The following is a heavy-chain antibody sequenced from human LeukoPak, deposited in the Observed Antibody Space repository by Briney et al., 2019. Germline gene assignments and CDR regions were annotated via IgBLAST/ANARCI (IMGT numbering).Heavy chain of an antibody. V-gene: IGHV3-23*01. J-gene: IGHJ6*02. D-gene: IGHD3-22*01. CDR3: ARERWLLDYYYGMDV. CDR2: ISGSGGST. CDR1: GFTFSSYA. Sequence: PGGSLRLSCAASGFTFSSYAMSWVRQAPGKGLEWVSAISGSGGSTYYADSVKGRFTISRDNSKNTLYLQMNSLRAEDTAVYYCARERWLLDYYYGMDVWGQGTTVTVSS.